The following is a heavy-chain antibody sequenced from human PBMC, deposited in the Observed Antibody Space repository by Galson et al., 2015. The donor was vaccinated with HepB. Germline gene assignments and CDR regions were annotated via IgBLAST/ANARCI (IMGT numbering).Heavy chain of an antibody. CDR3: TRHGDV. J-gene: IGHJ6*04. V-gene: IGHV3-73*01. Sequence: SLRLSCAASGFTFSSYGMHWVRQASGKGLEWVGRIRSKANSYATAYAASVKGRFTISRDDSKNTAYLQMNSLKTEDTAVYYCTRHGDVWGKGTTVTVSS. CDR1: GFTFSSYG. CDR2: IRSKANSYAT.